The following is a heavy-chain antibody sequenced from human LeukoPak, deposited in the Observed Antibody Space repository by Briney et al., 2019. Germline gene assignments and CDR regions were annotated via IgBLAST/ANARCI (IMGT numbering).Heavy chain of an antibody. J-gene: IGHJ3*02. Sequence: SETLSLTCTVSGGSISSSSYYWSWIRQPPGKGLEWIGYIYYSGSTNYNPSLKSRVTISVDTSKNQFSLKLSSVTAADTAVYYCARALPYSSSWYEAFDIWGQGTMVTVSS. CDR1: GGSISSSSYY. CDR3: ARALPYSSSWYEAFDI. V-gene: IGHV4-61*05. CDR2: IYYSGST. D-gene: IGHD6-13*01.